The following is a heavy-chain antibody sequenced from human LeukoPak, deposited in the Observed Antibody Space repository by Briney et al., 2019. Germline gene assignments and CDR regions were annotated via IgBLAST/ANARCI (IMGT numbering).Heavy chain of an antibody. D-gene: IGHD6-13*01. J-gene: IGHJ4*02. V-gene: IGHV3-74*03. CDR2: INSDGSSS. Sequence: GGSLRLSCAASGFTFSDYWMHWVRQAPGKGLVWVSRINSDGSSSTHADSVKGRFTISRDNAKNTLYLQVNSLRADDTAVYYCARGPRYSSSWFDYWGQGTLVTVSS. CDR1: GFTFSDYW. CDR3: ARGPRYSSSWFDY.